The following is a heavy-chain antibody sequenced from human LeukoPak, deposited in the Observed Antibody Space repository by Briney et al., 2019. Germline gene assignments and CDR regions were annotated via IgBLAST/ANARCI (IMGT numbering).Heavy chain of an antibody. CDR2: INYSGST. V-gene: IGHV4-59*01. Sequence: PSETLSLTCTVSGGSISTYYWNWMRQPPGKGLEWIGDINYSGSTNYNPSLKSRVAISVDTSKNQFSLKLNSVTSADTAVYYCARQGYDSSGYDDAFDIWGQGTMVTVSS. D-gene: IGHD3-22*01. CDR1: GGSISTYY. J-gene: IGHJ3*02. CDR3: ARQGYDSSGYDDAFDI.